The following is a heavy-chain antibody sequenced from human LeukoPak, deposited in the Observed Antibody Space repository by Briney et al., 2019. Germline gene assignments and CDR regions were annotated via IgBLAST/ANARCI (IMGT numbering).Heavy chain of an antibody. V-gene: IGHV3-33*08. D-gene: IGHD6-19*01. CDR2: IWYDGSNK. Sequence: GGSLRLSCTASGFAFSSYAMAWVRQAPGKGLEWVAVIWYDGSNKYYADSVKGRFTISRDNSKNTLYLQMNSLRAEDTAVYYCARDAVAGFDYWGQGTLVTVSS. J-gene: IGHJ4*02. CDR1: GFAFSSYA. CDR3: ARDAVAGFDY.